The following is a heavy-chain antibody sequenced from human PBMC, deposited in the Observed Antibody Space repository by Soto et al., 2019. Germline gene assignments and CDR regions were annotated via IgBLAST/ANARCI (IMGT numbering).Heavy chain of an antibody. J-gene: IGHJ6*02. V-gene: IGHV3-7*01. CDR3: VRATLSWGHYYFRGLDV. Sequence: GGSLRLSCAATGFMFGTYWMSWVRQAPGKGLEWVDNIKHDGNEKYYADSVKGRFTVSRDNVKNFLHLQMSSLRGDDTGVYFCVRATLSWGHYYFRGLDVWGQGTTVTVS. D-gene: IGHD3-22*01. CDR1: GFMFGTYW. CDR2: IKHDGNEK.